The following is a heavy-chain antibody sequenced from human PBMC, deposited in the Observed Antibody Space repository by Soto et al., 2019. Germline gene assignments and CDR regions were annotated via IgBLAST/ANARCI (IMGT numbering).Heavy chain of an antibody. V-gene: IGHV4-30-2*01. CDR3: TRGVLA. D-gene: IGHD2-8*01. CDR2: ISPSGSP. Sequence: QVQLQESGSRLVRPSQTVSLTCSVSGGSVNSGGYSWSWIRQPPGKGLECIAFISPSGSPAYNPSLKSRVTISVDRSKNQISLELSSVTAADTAVYYCTRGVLAWGPGTRVTVSS. J-gene: IGHJ5*02. CDR1: GGSVNSGGYS.